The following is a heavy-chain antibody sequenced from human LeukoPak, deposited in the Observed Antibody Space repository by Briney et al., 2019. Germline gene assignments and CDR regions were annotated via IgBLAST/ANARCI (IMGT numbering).Heavy chain of an antibody. J-gene: IGHJ6*02. V-gene: IGHV1-2*04. CDR3: ARGRPKDNSSSWYKLSFYYYYGMDV. CDR1: GYTFTGYY. D-gene: IGHD6-13*01. Sequence: ASVKVSCKASGYTFTGYYMHWVRQAPGQGLEWMGWINPNSGGTNYAQKFQGWVTMTRDTSISTAYMELSRLRSDDTAVYYCARGRPKDNSSSWYKLSFYYYYGMDVWGQGTTVTVSS. CDR2: INPNSGGT.